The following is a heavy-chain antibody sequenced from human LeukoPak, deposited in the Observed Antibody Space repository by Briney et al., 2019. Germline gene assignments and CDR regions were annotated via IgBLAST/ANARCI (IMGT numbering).Heavy chain of an antibody. Sequence: SQTLSLTCTVSGGSITSDTYYWNWIRQPAGKGLEWIGHISNTGSTNYNPSLKSRVTIPIDTSKNQFSLKLSSVTAADTAVYYCARDLSVVTRRDAFDIWGQGTMVTVSS. CDR3: ARDLSVVTRRDAFDI. CDR1: GGSITSDTYY. D-gene: IGHD4-23*01. J-gene: IGHJ3*02. CDR2: ISNTGST. V-gene: IGHV4-61*09.